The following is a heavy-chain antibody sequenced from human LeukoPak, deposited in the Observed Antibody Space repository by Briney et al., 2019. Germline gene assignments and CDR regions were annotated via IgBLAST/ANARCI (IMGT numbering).Heavy chain of an antibody. J-gene: IGHJ3*02. CDR1: GASISSYY. CDR2: IYYSGST. D-gene: IGHD2-15*01. Sequence: SETLSLTCAVSGASISSYYWSWIRQPPGKGLEWIGYIYYSGSTNYNPSLKSRVTISVDTSKNQFSLKLSSVTAADTAVYYCARAGGYCSGGSCYGAAFDIWGQGTMVTVSS. V-gene: IGHV4-59*12. CDR3: ARAGGYCSGGSCYGAAFDI.